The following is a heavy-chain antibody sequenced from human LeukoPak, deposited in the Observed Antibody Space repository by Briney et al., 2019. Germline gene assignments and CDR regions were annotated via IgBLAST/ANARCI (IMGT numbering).Heavy chain of an antibody. D-gene: IGHD1-26*01. CDR1: GFTFSSYA. Sequence: GGSLRLSCAASGFTFSSYAMSWVRQAPGKGLEWVSAISGSGGSTYYADSVKGRFTTSRDNSKNTLYLQMNSLRAEDTGVYYCARDRSYSEFWGQGTLVTVSS. J-gene: IGHJ4*02. V-gene: IGHV3-23*01. CDR3: ARDRSYSEF. CDR2: ISGSGGST.